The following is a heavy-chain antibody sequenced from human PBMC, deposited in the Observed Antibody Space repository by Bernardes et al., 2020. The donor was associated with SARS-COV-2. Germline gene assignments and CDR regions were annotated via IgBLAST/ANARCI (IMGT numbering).Heavy chain of an antibody. Sequence: TLFPTFAVYGGSFSGYSWSWIRQPPWKGLEWIGEIHHSGSTNYNPSLKSRVTISVDTSKNQFSLKLSSVTAADTAVYYCARGLVESYLGYYYDPRIVGVDVWGQGTTVTVSS. CDR3: ARGLVESYLGYYYDPRIVGVDV. J-gene: IGHJ6*02. CDR1: GGSFSGYS. D-gene: IGHD3-22*01. CDR2: IHHSGST. V-gene: IGHV4-34*01.